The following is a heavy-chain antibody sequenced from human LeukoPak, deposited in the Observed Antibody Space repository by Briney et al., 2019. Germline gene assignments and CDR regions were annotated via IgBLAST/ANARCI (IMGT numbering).Heavy chain of an antibody. V-gene: IGHV4-39*07. D-gene: IGHD4-17*01. Sequence: SETLSLTCTVSGGSISSSSYYWGWIRQPPGKGLEWIGCIYYSGSTYYNPSLKSRVTISVDTSKNQFSLKLSSLTAADTAVYYCARENSASLMTTVTTFSDYWGQGTLVTVSS. CDR2: IYYSGST. J-gene: IGHJ4*02. CDR1: GGSISSSSYY. CDR3: ARENSASLMTTVTTFSDY.